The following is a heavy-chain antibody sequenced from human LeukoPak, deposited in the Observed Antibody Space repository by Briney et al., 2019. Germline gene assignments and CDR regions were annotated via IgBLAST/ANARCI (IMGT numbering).Heavy chain of an antibody. V-gene: IGHV1-2*04. J-gene: IGHJ4*02. CDR1: GYTFIGYY. D-gene: IGHD3-3*01. CDR3: ARDVTIFGVVKGTFDY. CDR2: INPNSGGT. Sequence: ASVKVSCKASGYTFIGYYIHWVRQAPGQGLEWMGWINPNSGGTNSAQKFQGWVSMTRDTSISTAYMELSRLRSDDTAVYYCARDVTIFGVVKGTFDYWGQGSLVTVSS.